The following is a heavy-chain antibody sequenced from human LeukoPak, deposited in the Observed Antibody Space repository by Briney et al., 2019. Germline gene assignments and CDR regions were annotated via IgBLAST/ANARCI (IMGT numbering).Heavy chain of an antibody. CDR3: ARGVGYCSGGSCPGDFDY. J-gene: IGHJ4*02. D-gene: IGHD2-15*01. Sequence: ASVKVSCKASGYTFTSYGISWVRQAPGQGLEWMGWISAYNGDTNYAQKLQGRVTMTTDTSTSTAYMELRSLRSDDTAVYYCARGVGYCSGGSCPGDFDYWGQGTLVTVSS. V-gene: IGHV1-18*01. CDR2: ISAYNGDT. CDR1: GYTFTSYG.